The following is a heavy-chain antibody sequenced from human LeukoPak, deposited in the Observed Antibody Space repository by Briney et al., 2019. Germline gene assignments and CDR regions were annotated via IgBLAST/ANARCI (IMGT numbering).Heavy chain of an antibody. J-gene: IGHJ6*02. Sequence: GGSLRLSCAASGFVFSSYWMSWVRQAPGKGLEWVANIKQDGSEEVYVDSVKGRFTISRDNAKNSLFLQMNTLRAEDTAVYYCARDPYSSTWSYGMDVWGQGTTVTVSS. CDR1: GFVFSSYW. V-gene: IGHV3-7*05. CDR3: ARDPYSSTWSYGMDV. CDR2: IKQDGSEE. D-gene: IGHD6-6*01.